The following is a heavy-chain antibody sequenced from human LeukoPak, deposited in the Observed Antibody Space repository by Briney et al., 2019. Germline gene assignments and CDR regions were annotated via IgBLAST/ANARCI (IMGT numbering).Heavy chain of an antibody. D-gene: IGHD1-26*01. Sequence: SETLSLTCTVSGGSISSGGYYWSWIRQHPGKGLEWIGYIYYSGSTYYNPSLKSRVTISVDTSKNQFSLKLSSVTAADTAVYYCARSAEVRSGSYYLGYWGQGTLVTVSS. CDR3: ARSAEVRSGSYYLGY. J-gene: IGHJ4*02. CDR2: IYYSGST. CDR1: GGSISSGGYY. V-gene: IGHV4-31*03.